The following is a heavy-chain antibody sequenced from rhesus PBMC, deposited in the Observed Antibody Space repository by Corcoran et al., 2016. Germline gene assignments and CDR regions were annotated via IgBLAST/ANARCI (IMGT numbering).Heavy chain of an antibody. V-gene: IGHV3-14*01. J-gene: IGHJ4*01. D-gene: IGHD4-11*01. CDR2: INSACSSI. CDR3: ARRVPYFDY. Sequence: EVQLVESGGGLAKPGGSLRLSCAASGFTFSSYWMHWVRQAPGEGGELISAINSACSSIYYVESGKGRFTISRENAKNTLYLQMDSLRAEDTAVYYCARRVPYFDYWGQGVLVTVSS. CDR1: GFTFSSYW.